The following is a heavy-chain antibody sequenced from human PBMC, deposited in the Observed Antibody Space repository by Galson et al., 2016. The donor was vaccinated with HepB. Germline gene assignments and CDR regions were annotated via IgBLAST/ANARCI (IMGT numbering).Heavy chain of an antibody. V-gene: IGHV5-10-1*01. CDR1: GYSFSSYL. CDR2: TDPSDSFV. D-gene: IGHD7-27*01. J-gene: IGHJ3*02. Sequence: QSGAEVKKPGESLRISCKASGYSFSSYLISWVRQLPGKGLEWMGRTDPSDSFVNYSPSFKGHVTISVDKSIATVYLHWGSLKASDTAIYYCARLGAWGPRDAFDIWGQGTMLTVSS. CDR3: ARLGAWGPRDAFDI.